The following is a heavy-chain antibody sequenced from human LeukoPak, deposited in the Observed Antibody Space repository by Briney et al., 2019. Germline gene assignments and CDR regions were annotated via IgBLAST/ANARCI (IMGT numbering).Heavy chain of an antibody. CDR2: IYSGGST. CDR1: GFTVSSNY. V-gene: IGHV3-53*01. CDR3: AKGIAARRGIDY. D-gene: IGHD6-6*01. J-gene: IGHJ4*02. Sequence: GGSLRLSCAASGFTVSSNYMSWVRQAPGKGLEWVSVIYSGGSTYYADSVKGRFTISRDNSKNTLYLQMNSLRAEDTAVYYCAKGIAARRGIDYWGQGTLVTVSS.